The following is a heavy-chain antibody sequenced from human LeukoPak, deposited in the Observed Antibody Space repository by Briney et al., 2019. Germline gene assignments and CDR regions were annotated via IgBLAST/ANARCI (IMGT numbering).Heavy chain of an antibody. V-gene: IGHV3-11*04. D-gene: IGHD6-13*01. CDR1: GFTFSDYY. Sequence: GGSLRLSCAASGFTFSDYYMSWIRQAPGKGLEWVSYISSSGSTIYYADSVKGRFTISRDNSKNTLCLQMNSLRAEDTAVYYCAKLRYSSSWGDNWFDPWGQGTLVTVSS. CDR3: AKLRYSSSWGDNWFDP. CDR2: ISSSGSTI. J-gene: IGHJ5*02.